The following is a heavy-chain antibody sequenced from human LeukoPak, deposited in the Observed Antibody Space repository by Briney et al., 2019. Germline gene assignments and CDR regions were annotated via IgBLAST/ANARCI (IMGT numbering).Heavy chain of an antibody. CDR1: GFTFISYW. D-gene: IGHD1-1*01. CDR3: ARPPSPLWTRPFDY. J-gene: IGHJ4*02. CDR2: IKQDGSEK. Sequence: GGSLSLSGAASGFTFISYWMSWAGQAQGKGLEWVANIKQDGSEKYYVDSVKGRFTISRDNAKNSLYLQMNSLRAEDTAVYYCARPPSPLWTRPFDYWGQGTLVTVSS. V-gene: IGHV3-7*01.